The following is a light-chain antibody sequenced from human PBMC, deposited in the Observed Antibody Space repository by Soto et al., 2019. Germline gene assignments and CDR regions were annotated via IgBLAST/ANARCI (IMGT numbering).Light chain of an antibody. CDR3: HTYNSYSLHT. CDR1: QSVSRR. CDR2: DAS. J-gene: IGKJ2*01. Sequence: DIPMTQSPSTLSASVGDRITITCRASQSVSRRLAWFQQKPGQAPKLLIYDASSLETGVPSRFSGRGSGTEFTLTISSLQPDDCATYYCHTYNSYSLHTFGQGTKLEIK. V-gene: IGKV1-5*01.